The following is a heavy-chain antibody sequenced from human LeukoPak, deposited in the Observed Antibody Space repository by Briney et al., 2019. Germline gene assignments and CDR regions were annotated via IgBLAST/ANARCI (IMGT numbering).Heavy chain of an antibody. Sequence: ASVKVSRKPSLYTFTGYFMYWVRQAPGQGREWMGWINPNSGGTNYAQKFQGRVTMTRETSISTAYMELSSRRSDDTAVYYCASDNSGNTPYDPWGQGTLVTVSS. CDR3: ASDNSGNTPYDP. V-gene: IGHV1-2*02. CDR1: LYTFTGYF. J-gene: IGHJ5*02. D-gene: IGHD5-12*01. CDR2: INPNSGGT.